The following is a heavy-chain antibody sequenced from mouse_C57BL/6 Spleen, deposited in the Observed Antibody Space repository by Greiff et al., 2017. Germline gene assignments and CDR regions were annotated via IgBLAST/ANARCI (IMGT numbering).Heavy chain of an antibody. Sequence: EVKLMESGGGLVQPGGSLTLSCAASGFTFSDYYMYWVRQTPEKRLEWVAYISNGGGSTYYPDTVKGRFTISRDNANNTLYLQLSRLKSEDTAMYYCARHVRYHGSSPPFDVWGTGTTVTVSS. CDR3: ARHVRYHGSSPPFDV. J-gene: IGHJ1*03. CDR1: GFTFSDYY. V-gene: IGHV5-12*01. D-gene: IGHD1-1*01. CDR2: ISNGGGST.